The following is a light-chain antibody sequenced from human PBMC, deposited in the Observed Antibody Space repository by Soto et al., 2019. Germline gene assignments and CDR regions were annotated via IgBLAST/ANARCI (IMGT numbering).Light chain of an antibody. CDR3: QQYENWPIT. CDR1: QSVSSN. Sequence: EIAMTQAPATLSVSPRERATLSCRASQSVSSNFAWYQQKPGQPPRLLIYGASTRATGIPARFSGSGSGTQFTLTISSLQSEDFAVYYCQQYENWPITFGQGTRLEIK. CDR2: GAS. J-gene: IGKJ5*01. V-gene: IGKV3-15*01.